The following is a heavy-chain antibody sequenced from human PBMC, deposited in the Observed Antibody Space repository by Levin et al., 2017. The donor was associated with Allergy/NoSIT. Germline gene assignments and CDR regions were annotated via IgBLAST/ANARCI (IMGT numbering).Heavy chain of an antibody. V-gene: IGHV4-30-4*01. Sequence: PSETLSLTCSVSGGSISSGDYYWSWLRQPPGKALEWIGYTYYSGSTFYNPSLESRVTMSVDTSKNQFSLRLSSVTAAETAVDYCARGRWGGYSGSKYYFDYWGQGTLVTVSS. D-gene: IGHD5-12*01. CDR1: GGSISSGDYY. J-gene: IGHJ4*02. CDR3: ARGRWGGYSGSKYYFDY. CDR2: TYYSGST.